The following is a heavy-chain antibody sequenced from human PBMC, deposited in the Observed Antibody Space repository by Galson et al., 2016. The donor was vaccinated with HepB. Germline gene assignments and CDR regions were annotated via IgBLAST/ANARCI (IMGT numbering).Heavy chain of an antibody. CDR3: CVDTAMDYVFDY. CDR2: ISRCSGYI. V-gene: IGHV3-21*01. J-gene: IGHJ4*02. Sequence: SLRLSCAAAGFTFSTYNMSWVRQAPGKGLEWVASISRCSGYIYYADSVKGRFTISRDNAKNSLYLQMNSLRAEDTAVYYCCVDTAMDYVFDYWGQGTLVTVSS. CDR1: GFTFSTYN. D-gene: IGHD5-18*01.